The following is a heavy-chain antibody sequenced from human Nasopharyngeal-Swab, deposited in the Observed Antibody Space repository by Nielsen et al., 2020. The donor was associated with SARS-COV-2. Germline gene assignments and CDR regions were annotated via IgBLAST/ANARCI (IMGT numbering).Heavy chain of an antibody. Sequence: GRSLTLSCPASGSTFNNYNFNWVRQAPGKGLEWVSSISSSSSYIYYADSVKGRFTISRDNAKNSLYLQMNSLRAEDTAVYYCARDGLDYDFWSAYFMDVWGQGTTVTVSS. CDR1: GSTFNNYN. V-gene: IGHV3-21*01. J-gene: IGHJ6*02. D-gene: IGHD3-3*01. CDR3: ARDGLDYDFWSAYFMDV. CDR2: ISSSSSYI.